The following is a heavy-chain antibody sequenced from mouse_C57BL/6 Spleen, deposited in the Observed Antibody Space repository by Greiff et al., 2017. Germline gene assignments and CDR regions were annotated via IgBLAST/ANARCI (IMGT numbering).Heavy chain of an antibody. V-gene: IGHV5-15*04. CDR3: ARQDYYGSSPNWYFDV. CDR1: GFTFSDYG. D-gene: IGHD1-1*01. Sequence: EVKLVESGGGLVQPGGSLKLSCAASGFTFSDYGMAWVRQAPRKGPEWVAFISNLAYSIYYADTVTGRFTISRENAKNTLYLEMSSLRSEDTAMYYCARQDYYGSSPNWYFDVWGTGTTVTVSS. J-gene: IGHJ1*03. CDR2: ISNLAYSI.